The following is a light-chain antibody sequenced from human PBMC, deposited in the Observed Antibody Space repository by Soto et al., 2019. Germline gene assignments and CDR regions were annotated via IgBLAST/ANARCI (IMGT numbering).Light chain of an antibody. CDR2: AAS. Sequence: DIQMTQSPSSLSASVGDRVTITCRASRGISNYLAWYQQKPGKVPKLLIFAASTLQSGVPSRFSGSGSGTDFTLTINSLQPEDVATYYCQQYNSAPPYTFGQGTKLEIK. J-gene: IGKJ2*01. CDR1: RGISNY. CDR3: QQYNSAPPYT. V-gene: IGKV1-27*01.